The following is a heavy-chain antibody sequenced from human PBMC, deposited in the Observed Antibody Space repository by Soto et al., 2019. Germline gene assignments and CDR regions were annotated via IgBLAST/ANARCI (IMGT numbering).Heavy chain of an antibody. Sequence: EVPLVESGGGLVKPGGSLRLSCAASGFSFSSYSMNWVRQAPGKGLEWVSSISSSSSYIYYADSVKGRFTISRDNAKNSLYLQMNSLRAEDTAVYYCARNNRVGATTDWGQGTLVTVSS. J-gene: IGHJ4*02. V-gene: IGHV3-21*01. D-gene: IGHD1-26*01. CDR2: ISSSSSYI. CDR1: GFSFSSYS. CDR3: ARNNRVGATTD.